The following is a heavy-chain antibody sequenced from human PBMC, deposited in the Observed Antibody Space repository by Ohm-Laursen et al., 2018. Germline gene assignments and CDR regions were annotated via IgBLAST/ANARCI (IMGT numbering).Heavy chain of an antibody. Sequence: SLRLSCSASGFSFSDYYMSWIRQAPGKGLEWVSFISTSITTTYYADSVKGRFTISRDNAKNSLYLQMNSLRAEDTALYYCAKDSSGGYYGMHVWGQGTTVTVSS. CDR3: AKDSSGGYYGMHV. J-gene: IGHJ6*02. D-gene: IGHD3-10*01. V-gene: IGHV3-11*01. CDR2: ISTSITTT. CDR1: GFSFSDYY.